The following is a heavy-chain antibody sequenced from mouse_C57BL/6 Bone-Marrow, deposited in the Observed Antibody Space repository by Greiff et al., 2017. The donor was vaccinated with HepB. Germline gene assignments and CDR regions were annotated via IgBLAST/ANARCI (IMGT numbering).Heavy chain of an antibody. V-gene: IGHV1-9*01. Sequence: VQLQQSGAELMKPGASVKLSCNATGYTFTGYWIEWVKQRPGHGLEWIGEILPGSGSTNYNEKFKGKATFTADPSSNTAYMQRSSLKTEDSAIYYCARGTTVVAPGDHWGQGTTLTVSS. CDR3: ARGTTVVAPGDH. D-gene: IGHD1-1*01. CDR1: GYTFTGYW. J-gene: IGHJ2*01. CDR2: ILPGSGST.